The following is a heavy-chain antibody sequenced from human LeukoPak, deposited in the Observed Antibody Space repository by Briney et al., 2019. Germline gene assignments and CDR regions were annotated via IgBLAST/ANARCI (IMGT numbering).Heavy chain of an antibody. CDR2: ISAYNGNT. CDR1: GYTFTSYG. Sequence: GGSLRLSCAASGYTFTSYGISWVRQAPGQGLEWMGWISAYNGNTNYAQKLQGRVTMTTDTSTSTAYMELRSLRSDDTAVYYCASTPLYDILTGALDYWGQGTLVTVSS. CDR3: ASTPLYDILTGALDY. V-gene: IGHV1-18*01. J-gene: IGHJ4*02. D-gene: IGHD3-9*01.